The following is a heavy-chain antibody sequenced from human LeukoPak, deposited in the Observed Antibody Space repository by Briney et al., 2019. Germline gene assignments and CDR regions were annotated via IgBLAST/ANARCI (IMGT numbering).Heavy chain of an antibody. CDR2: INYSGRP. Sequence: SETLSLTCSVSGYSIGSGYDWAWSRQPPGKGLEWIGSINYSGRPYYNPSLKSRVTISVDTSKNQFSLKMTSVTAADTAVYYCESRGRTAAGTKGFYVDYWGQGTLVTVSS. J-gene: IGHJ4*02. D-gene: IGHD6-13*01. CDR1: GYSIGSGYD. CDR3: ESRGRTAAGTKGFYVDY. V-gene: IGHV4-38-2*02.